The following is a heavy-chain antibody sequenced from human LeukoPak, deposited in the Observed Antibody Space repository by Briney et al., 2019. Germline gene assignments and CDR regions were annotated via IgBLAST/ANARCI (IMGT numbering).Heavy chain of an antibody. V-gene: IGHV1-69*04. J-gene: IGHJ5*02. D-gene: IGHD6-13*01. CDR3: AREGNSSTVWFDP. CDR1: GGTFSSYT. CDR2: IIPILGIA. Sequence: GASVKVSCKASGGTFSSYTISWVRQAPGQGLEWMGGIIPILGIANYAQKFQGRVTITADKSTSTAYMELGSLRSEDTAVYYCAREGNSSTVWFDPWGQGALVTVSS.